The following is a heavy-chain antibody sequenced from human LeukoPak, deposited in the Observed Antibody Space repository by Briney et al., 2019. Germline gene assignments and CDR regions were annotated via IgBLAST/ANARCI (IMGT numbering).Heavy chain of an antibody. J-gene: IGHJ4*02. D-gene: IGHD3-22*01. CDR1: GYTFTGYY. V-gene: IGHV1-2*02. CDR3: ARNFYFDSSGYYHY. Sequence: ASVKVSCKASGYTFTGYYMHWVRQAPGQGLEWMGWINANSGGTNYAQKVQGRVTMTRDTSVSTAYMELSRLRSDDTAVYYCARNFYFDSSGYYHYWGQGTLVAVSS. CDR2: INANSGGT.